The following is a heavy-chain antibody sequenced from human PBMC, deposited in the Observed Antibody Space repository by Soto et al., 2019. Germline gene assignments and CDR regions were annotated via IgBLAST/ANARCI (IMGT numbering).Heavy chain of an antibody. D-gene: IGHD3-3*01. CDR3: ATLLEWLPPRNYYYYGMDV. Sequence: SVKVSCKASGGTFSSYAISWVRQAPGQGLEWTGGIIPIFGTANYAQKFQGRVTITADESTSTAYMELSSLRSEDTAVYYCATLLEWLPPRNYYYYGMDVWGQGTTVTVSS. CDR2: IIPIFGTA. V-gene: IGHV1-69*13. CDR1: GGTFSSYA. J-gene: IGHJ6*02.